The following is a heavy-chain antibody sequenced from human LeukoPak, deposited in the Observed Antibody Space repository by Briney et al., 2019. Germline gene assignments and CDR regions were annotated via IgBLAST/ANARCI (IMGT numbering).Heavy chain of an antibody. J-gene: IGHJ4*02. V-gene: IGHV1-18*01. CDR2: ISANNGNT. CDR3: ARVEATYDFWSGYYPSKLYYFDY. D-gene: IGHD3-3*01. CDR1: GYTFTSYG. Sequence: GASVKVSCKASGYTFTSYGISWVRQAPGQGLEWMGWISANNGNTNYAQKLQGRVTMTTDTSTSTAYMELRSLRSDDTAVYYCARVEATYDFWSGYYPSKLYYFDYWGQGTLVTVSS.